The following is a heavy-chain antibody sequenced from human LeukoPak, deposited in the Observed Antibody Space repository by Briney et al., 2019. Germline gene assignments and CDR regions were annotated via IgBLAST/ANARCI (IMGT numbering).Heavy chain of an antibody. J-gene: IGHJ5*02. Sequence: SGPTLVNPTQTLTLTCTFSGFSLSTSGVGVGWIRQPPGKALEWLALIYWDDDKRYSPSLKSGLTFTKDTSKNQVVLTMTNMDPVDTATYYCAHSPYCSGGSCYRPTIPPKNNWFDPWGQGTLVTVSS. CDR2: IYWDDDK. V-gene: IGHV2-5*02. D-gene: IGHD2-15*01. CDR3: AHSPYCSGGSCYRPTIPPKNNWFDP. CDR1: GFSLSTSGVG.